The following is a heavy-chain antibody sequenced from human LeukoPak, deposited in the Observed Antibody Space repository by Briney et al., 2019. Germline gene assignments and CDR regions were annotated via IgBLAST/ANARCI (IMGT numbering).Heavy chain of an antibody. CDR3: AREEFCSTSSCYHNWFDP. J-gene: IGHJ5*02. CDR2: TGVYSGKT. V-gene: IGHV1-18*04. CDR1: GYTFTSYG. Sequence: ASVKVSCKASGYTFTSYGISRVRQVPGQGLEWMGWTGVYSGKTKYAQNFQDRVTMTTDTSTSTAYMELRDLRSDDTAVYFCAREEFCSTSSCYHNWFDPWGQGTLVTVSS. D-gene: IGHD2-2*01.